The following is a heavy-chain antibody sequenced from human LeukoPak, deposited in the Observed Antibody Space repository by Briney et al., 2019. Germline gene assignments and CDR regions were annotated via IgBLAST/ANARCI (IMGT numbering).Heavy chain of an antibody. J-gene: IGHJ4*02. D-gene: IGHD6-19*01. CDR3: AKDRQWLEGFDY. Sequence: TGGSLRLSCAASGFTFDDYAMHWVRQAPGKGLELVLGISWNSGSIGYADSVKGRFTISRDNAKNSLYLQINSLRAEDMALYYCAKDRQWLEGFDYWGQGTLVTVSS. CDR2: ISWNSGSI. CDR1: GFTFDDYA. V-gene: IGHV3-9*03.